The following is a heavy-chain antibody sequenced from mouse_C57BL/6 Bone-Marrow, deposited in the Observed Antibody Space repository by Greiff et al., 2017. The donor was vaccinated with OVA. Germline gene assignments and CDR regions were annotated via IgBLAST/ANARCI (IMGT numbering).Heavy chain of an antibody. CDR1: GFTFTDYY. Sequence: EVQLVESGGGLVQPGGSLSLSCAASGFTFTDYYMSWVRQPPGKALEWLGFIRNKANGYTTEYSASVKGRFTISRDNSQSILYLQMNALRAEDSATYYCARELGMFAYWGQGTLVTVSA. CDR2: IRNKANGYTT. CDR3: ARELGMFAY. D-gene: IGHD4-1*01. J-gene: IGHJ3*01. V-gene: IGHV7-3*01.